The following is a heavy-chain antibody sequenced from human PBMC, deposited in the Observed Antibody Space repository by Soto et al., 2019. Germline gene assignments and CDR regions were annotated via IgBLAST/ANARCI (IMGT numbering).Heavy chain of an antibody. Sequence: SETLSLTCTVSGGSISSSSYYWGWIRQPPGKGLEWIGSIYYSGSTYYNPSLKSRVTISVDTSKNQFSLKLSSVTAADTAGYYCARRKALHGTTSGRGIVYWGQGTLVTVSS. J-gene: IGHJ4*02. CDR1: GGSISSSSYY. CDR3: ARRKALHGTTSGRGIVY. V-gene: IGHV4-39*01. CDR2: IYYSGST. D-gene: IGHD4-17*01.